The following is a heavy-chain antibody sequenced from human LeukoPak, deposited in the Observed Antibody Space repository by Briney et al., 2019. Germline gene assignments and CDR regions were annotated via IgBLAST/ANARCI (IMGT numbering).Heavy chain of an antibody. CDR3: ARDGTWIQLYHFDY. Sequence: ASVKVSCKASGYTVTSYGISWVRQAPGQGLEWMGWISAYNGNTNYAQKLQGRVTMTTDTSTSTAYMELRSLRSDDTAVYYCARDGTWIQLYHFDYWGQGTLVTVSS. D-gene: IGHD5-18*01. J-gene: IGHJ4*02. CDR1: GYTVTSYG. CDR2: ISAYNGNT. V-gene: IGHV1-18*01.